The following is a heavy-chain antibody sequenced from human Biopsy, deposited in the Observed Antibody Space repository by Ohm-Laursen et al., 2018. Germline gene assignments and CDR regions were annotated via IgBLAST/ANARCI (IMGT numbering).Heavy chain of an antibody. J-gene: IGHJ3*01. CDR1: ADSIRNFY. CDR3: ARLGNFWNAEDGLDL. V-gene: IGHV4-59*08. CDR2: ASYSGYT. Sequence: TLSLTCAVSADSIRNFYWTWIRQPPGQGLEWIGHASYSGYTNYNPSLKSRVTISVDTSKNHFSLNLRSMTAADTAVYSCARLGNFWNAEDGLDLWGLGTMVTVSS. D-gene: IGHD3-3*01.